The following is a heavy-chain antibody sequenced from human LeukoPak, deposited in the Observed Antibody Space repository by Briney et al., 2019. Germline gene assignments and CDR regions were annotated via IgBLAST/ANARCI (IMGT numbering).Heavy chain of an antibody. V-gene: IGHV4-59*08. J-gene: IGHJ4*02. D-gene: IGHD5-24*01. CDR3: ARRSRDGPEDY. Sequence: PSETLSLTCTVSGGPSSSYYWSWIRQPPGKGLEWIGYIYYSRSTNYNPSLKSRVTISVDTSKNQFSLKLSSVTAADTAVYYCARRSRDGPEDYWGQGTLVTVSS. CDR1: GGPSSSYY. CDR2: IYYSRST.